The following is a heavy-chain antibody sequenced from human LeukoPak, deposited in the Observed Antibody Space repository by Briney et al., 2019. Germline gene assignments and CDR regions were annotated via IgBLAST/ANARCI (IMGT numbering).Heavy chain of an antibody. Sequence: AGGSLRLSCAASGFSFSIYWMSWVRQAPGKGLEWVANIKEDGSEKNYVDSVKGRFTISRDNAKNSLYLQINSLRAEDSAVYYCARGFLGDWFDPWGQGTLVTVSS. D-gene: IGHD2/OR15-2a*01. V-gene: IGHV3-7*01. CDR3: ARGFLGDWFDP. CDR2: IKEDGSEK. J-gene: IGHJ5*02. CDR1: GFSFSIYW.